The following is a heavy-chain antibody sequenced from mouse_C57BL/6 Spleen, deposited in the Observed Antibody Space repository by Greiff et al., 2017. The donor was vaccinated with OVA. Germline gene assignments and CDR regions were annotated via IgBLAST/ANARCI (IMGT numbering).Heavy chain of an antibody. V-gene: IGHV5-12*01. Sequence: DVQLVESGGGLVQPGGSLKLSCAASGFTFSDYYMYWVRQTPEKRLEWVAYISNGGGSTYYPDTVKGRFTISRDNAKNTLYLQMSRLKSEDTAMYYCARHEDYDEAWFAYWGQGTLVTVSA. CDR2: ISNGGGST. J-gene: IGHJ3*01. CDR3: ARHEDYDEAWFAY. CDR1: GFTFSDYY. D-gene: IGHD2-4*01.